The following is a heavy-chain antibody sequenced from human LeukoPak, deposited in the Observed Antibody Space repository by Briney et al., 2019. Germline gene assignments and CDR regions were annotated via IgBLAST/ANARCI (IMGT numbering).Heavy chain of an antibody. CDR3: ARGPGYSGYDFNY. Sequence: GGSLRLSCAASGFTVSSNYMSWVRQAPGKGLEWVSVIYSGGSTYYADSVKGRFTISRDNSKSTLYLQMNSLRAEDTAVYYCARGPGYSGYDFNYWGQGTLVTVSS. CDR1: GFTVSSNY. CDR2: IYSGGST. J-gene: IGHJ4*02. D-gene: IGHD5-12*01. V-gene: IGHV3-66*01.